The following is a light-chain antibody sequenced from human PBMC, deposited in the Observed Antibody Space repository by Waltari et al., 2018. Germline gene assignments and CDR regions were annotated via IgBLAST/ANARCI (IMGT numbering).Light chain of an antibody. J-gene: IGKJ1*01. Sequence: DIVVPQPPLPLLVTPGEPASIPCRSSQSLPDRNGYNLLDWYLQKPGQSPQLLIYFGSNRASGVPDRFSGSGSGRDFTLKISRVEAEDVGVYYCMQALQTPWTFGQGTKVEIK. CDR3: MQALQTPWT. CDR2: FGS. CDR1: QSLPDRNGYNL. V-gene: IGKV2-28*01.